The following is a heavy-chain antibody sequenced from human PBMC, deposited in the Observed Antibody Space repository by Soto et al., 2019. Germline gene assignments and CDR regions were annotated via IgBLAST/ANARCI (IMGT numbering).Heavy chain of an antibody. Sequence: ASVKVSCKASGYIFTAYSMHWVRQAPGQGLEWLGWINPNSGDTIYAQKFQDRVTMTCDTSVNTAYLELSSLSSDDTALYYCAREASAVVSLDYWGQGTLVTVSS. CDR2: INPNSGDT. V-gene: IGHV1-2*02. D-gene: IGHD2-15*01. CDR1: GYIFTAYS. CDR3: AREASAVVSLDY. J-gene: IGHJ4*02.